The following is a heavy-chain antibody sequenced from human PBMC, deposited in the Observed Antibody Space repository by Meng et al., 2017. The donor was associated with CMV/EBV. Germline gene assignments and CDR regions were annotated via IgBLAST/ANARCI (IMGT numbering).Heavy chain of an antibody. CDR1: GFTFSIYS. CDR2: MSSSSTYI. J-gene: IGHJ3*02. D-gene: IGHD4-11*01. Sequence: GESLKISCAGSGFTFSIYSMDWLRQAPGRGLEWVSSMSSSSTYIYYADSVKGRFTIYRDNARNSLYLQMSSLKAEDTAVYYCARGAHDCGNPVYAFDMWGQRTMVTVSS. CDR3: ARGAHDCGNPVYAFDM. V-gene: IGHV3-21*01.